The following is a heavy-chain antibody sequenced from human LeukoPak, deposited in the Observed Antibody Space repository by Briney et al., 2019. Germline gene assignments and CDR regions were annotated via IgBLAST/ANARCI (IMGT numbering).Heavy chain of an antibody. V-gene: IGHV1-18*04. D-gene: IGHD3-3*01. Sequence: ASVKVSCKASGYTFTSYGISWVRQAPGQGLEWMGWISAYNGNTNYAQKLQGRVTMTTDTSTSTAYMELRSLRSDDTAVYYCARALRFLEWLPGDYYYYGMDVWGQGTTVTVSS. CDR2: ISAYNGNT. CDR3: ARALRFLEWLPGDYYYYGMDV. J-gene: IGHJ6*02. CDR1: GYTFTSYG.